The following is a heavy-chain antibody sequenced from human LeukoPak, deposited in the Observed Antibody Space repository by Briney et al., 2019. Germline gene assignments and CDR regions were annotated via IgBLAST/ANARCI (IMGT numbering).Heavy chain of an antibody. J-gene: IGHJ6*02. CDR1: GDSVSSNSAA. Sequence: SQTLSLTCAISGDSVSSNSAAWNWIRQSPSRGLEWLGRTYYRSKWYNDYAVSVKSRITINPDTSKNQFSLQLNSVTPEDTAVYYCARELDSSGYMAYYYGMDVWGQGTTVTVSS. V-gene: IGHV6-1*01. CDR2: TYYRSKWYN. CDR3: ARELDSSGYMAYYYGMDV. D-gene: IGHD3-22*01.